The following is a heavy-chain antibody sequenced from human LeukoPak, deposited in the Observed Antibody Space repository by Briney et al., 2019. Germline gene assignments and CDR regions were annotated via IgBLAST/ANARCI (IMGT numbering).Heavy chain of an antibody. V-gene: IGHV4-59*01. CDR1: GGPISAYY. J-gene: IGHJ4*02. D-gene: IGHD6-19*01. CDR2: IYYTGST. CDR3: ARGQGWLPDY. Sequence: PSETLSLTCTVSGGPISAYYWTWIRQPPGKEMEWIGNIYYTGSTNYKPSLKSRVTISVDTSKNQFSLKVTSVTAADTAVYYCARGQGWLPDYWGQGTLVTVSS.